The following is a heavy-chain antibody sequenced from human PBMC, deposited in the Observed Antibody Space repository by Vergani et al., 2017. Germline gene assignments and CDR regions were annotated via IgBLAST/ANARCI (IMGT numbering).Heavy chain of an antibody. D-gene: IGHD6-13*01. CDR2: IYSGGST. J-gene: IGHJ4*02. Sequence: EVQLVESGGGLVQPGGSLRLSCAASGFTVSSNYMSWVRQAPGKGLEWVSVIYSGGSTYYADSVKGIFTISRDNSKNTLYLQMNSLRAEDTAVYYCASSYSSSSPGHWGQGTLVTVSS. CDR1: GFTVSSNY. V-gene: IGHV3-66*01. CDR3: ASSYSSSSPGH.